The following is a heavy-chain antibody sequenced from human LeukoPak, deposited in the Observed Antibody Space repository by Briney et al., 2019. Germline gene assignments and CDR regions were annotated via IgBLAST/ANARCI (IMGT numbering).Heavy chain of an antibody. D-gene: IGHD6-13*01. Sequence: ASVKVSCKASGYTFTGYYMHWVRQAPGQGLEWMGWINPNSGGTNYAQKFQGRDTMTRDTSISTAYMELSGLRSDDTAVYYCARAAAGNAFDIWGQGTMVTVSS. CDR1: GYTFTGYY. J-gene: IGHJ3*02. CDR2: INPNSGGT. V-gene: IGHV1-2*02. CDR3: ARAAAGNAFDI.